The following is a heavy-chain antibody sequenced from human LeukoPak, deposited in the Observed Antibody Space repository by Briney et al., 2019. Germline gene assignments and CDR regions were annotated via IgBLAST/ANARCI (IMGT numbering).Heavy chain of an antibody. D-gene: IGHD3-16*02. V-gene: IGHV4-34*01. Sequence: PSETLSLTCAVYGGSFSGYYWNWIRQPPGKGLELNGEINHSGSTNYNPSLKSRVTISVDTSKNHFSLNLSSVTAADTAVYYCARGVYVWGSYRHDAFDIWGQGTMVTVSS. CDR2: INHSGST. CDR1: GGSFSGYY. J-gene: IGHJ3*02. CDR3: ARGVYVWGSYRHDAFDI.